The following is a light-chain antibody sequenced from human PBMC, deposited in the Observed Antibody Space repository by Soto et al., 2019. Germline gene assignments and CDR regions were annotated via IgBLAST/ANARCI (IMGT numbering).Light chain of an antibody. CDR2: GNT. CDR3: QSHDNTLSGPIYV. J-gene: IGLJ1*01. Sequence: QSVLTQPPSVSGALGQRVTISCTGITSNIGAGYDVHWYQLLPGRAPKLLIYGNTNRPSGVPDRFSGSKSATSASLAITGLQAEDEAIYYCQSHDNTLSGPIYVFGTGTKLTVL. V-gene: IGLV1-40*01. CDR1: TSNIGAGYD.